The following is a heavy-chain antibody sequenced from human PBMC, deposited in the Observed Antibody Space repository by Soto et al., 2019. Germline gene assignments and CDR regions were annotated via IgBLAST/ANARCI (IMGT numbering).Heavy chain of an antibody. CDR2: INDGNGNT. Sequence: QVQLVQSGAEVKKPGASVKVSCKASGYTFTNYAMHWVRQAPGQRLEWMGWINDGNGNTKYSQQLQGRVTITRDTSASTAYMELSSLRSEDTAVYYCARSSGYYYLEYWGQGTLVTVSS. D-gene: IGHD3-22*01. J-gene: IGHJ4*02. CDR1: GYTFTNYA. V-gene: IGHV1-3*01. CDR3: ARSSGYYYLEY.